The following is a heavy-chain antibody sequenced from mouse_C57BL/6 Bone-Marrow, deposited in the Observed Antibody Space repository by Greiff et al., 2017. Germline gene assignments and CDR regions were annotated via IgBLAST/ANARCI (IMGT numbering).Heavy chain of an antibody. D-gene: IGHD1-1*01. CDR2: IHPNSGST. Sequence: QVQLKQPGAELVKPGASVKLSCKASGYTFTSYWMHWVKQRPGQGLGWIGMIHPNSGSTNYNEKFKSKATLTVDKSSSTAYMQLSSLTSEDSAVYYCARKTTVVAHWYFDVWGTGTTVTVSS. J-gene: IGHJ1*03. V-gene: IGHV1-64*01. CDR1: GYTFTSYW. CDR3: ARKTTVVAHWYFDV.